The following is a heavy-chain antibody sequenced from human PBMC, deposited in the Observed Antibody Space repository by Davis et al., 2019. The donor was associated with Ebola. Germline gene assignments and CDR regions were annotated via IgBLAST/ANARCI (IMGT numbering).Heavy chain of an antibody. Sequence: ASVKVSCKASGYTFTSYAMNWVRQAPGQGLEWMGWINTITGNPTYAQGFTGRFVFSLDTSVSTTYLQISSLKAEDTAVYYCSRGVYQFDYWGQGTLVTVSS. V-gene: IGHV7-4-1*02. CDR3: SRGVYQFDY. CDR2: INTITGNP. D-gene: IGHD6-13*01. CDR1: GYTFTSYA. J-gene: IGHJ4*02.